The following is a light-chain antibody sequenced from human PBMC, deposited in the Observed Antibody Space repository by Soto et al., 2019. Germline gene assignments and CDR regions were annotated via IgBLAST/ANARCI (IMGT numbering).Light chain of an antibody. CDR2: AAY. V-gene: IGKV1-17*01. CDR1: QAIRND. J-gene: IGKJ1*01. Sequence: IQMTQSPSSLSASVGDRVTITCRASQAIRNDVGWYQHKPGQAPKRLIYAAYNLQSGVPSRFSGSGSGTEFNLTISSLQPEDFATYYCLQHNSYPRTFGRGTKVEIK. CDR3: LQHNSYPRT.